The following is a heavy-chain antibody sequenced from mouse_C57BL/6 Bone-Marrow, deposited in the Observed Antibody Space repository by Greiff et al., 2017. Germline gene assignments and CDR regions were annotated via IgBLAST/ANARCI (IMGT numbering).Heavy chain of an antibody. J-gene: IGHJ1*03. Sequence: QVQLQQSGAELVRPGASVKLSCKASGYTFTDSSINWVKQRPGQGLEWIARIYPGSGNTYYNEKFKGKATLTAEKSSSTAYMQLSSLTSEDSAVYFCARGDYGSNYWYFDVWGTGTTVTVSS. V-gene: IGHV1-76*01. D-gene: IGHD1-1*01. CDR3: ARGDYGSNYWYFDV. CDR1: GYTFTDSS. CDR2: IYPGSGNT.